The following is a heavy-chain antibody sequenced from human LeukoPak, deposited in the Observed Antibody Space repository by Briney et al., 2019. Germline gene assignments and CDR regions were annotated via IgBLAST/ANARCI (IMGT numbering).Heavy chain of an antibody. CDR3: ARSYSNYWSYFDY. CDR2: IYYSGST. Sequence: SETLSLTCTVSGGSISSSSYYWGWIRQPPGKGLEWIGSIYYSGSTYYNPSLKSRVTISVDTSKNQFSLKLSSVTAADTAVYYCARSYSNYWSYFDYWGQGTLVTVSS. J-gene: IGHJ4*02. CDR1: GGSISSSSYY. V-gene: IGHV4-39*01. D-gene: IGHD2-8*02.